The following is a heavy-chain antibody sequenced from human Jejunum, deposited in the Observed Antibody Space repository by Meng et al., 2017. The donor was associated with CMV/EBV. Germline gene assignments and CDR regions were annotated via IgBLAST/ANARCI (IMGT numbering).Heavy chain of an antibody. Sequence: KVYCKASGYNFTGYYMHWVRQAPGQGLEWMGWINPNSGGTNYAQKFQGSVTMTRDTSISTAYMELSSLRSDDTAVYYCARNAASLDYWGQGTLVTVSS. CDR2: INPNSGGT. D-gene: IGHD2-15*01. CDR3: ARNAASLDY. J-gene: IGHJ4*02. CDR1: GYNFTGYY. V-gene: IGHV1-2*02.